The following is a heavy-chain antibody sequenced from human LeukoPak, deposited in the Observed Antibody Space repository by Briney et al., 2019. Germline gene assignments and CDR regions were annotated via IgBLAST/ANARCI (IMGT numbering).Heavy chain of an antibody. J-gene: IGHJ5*02. CDR3: ARTGHYYGSGSRYNWFDP. Sequence: KPSETLSLTCSVSSGFITAYYWSWIRQPPGKGLEWIGEINHSGSTNYNPSLKSRVTISVDTSKNQFSLKLSSVTAADTAVYYCARTGHYYGSGSRYNWFDPWGQGTLVTVSS. CDR1: SGFITAYY. D-gene: IGHD3-10*01. V-gene: IGHV4-34*01. CDR2: INHSGST.